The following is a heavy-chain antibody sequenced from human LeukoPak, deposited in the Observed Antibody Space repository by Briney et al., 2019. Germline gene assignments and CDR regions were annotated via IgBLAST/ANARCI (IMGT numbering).Heavy chain of an antibody. D-gene: IGHD3-3*01. CDR3: TTERWLHTGLEY. J-gene: IGHJ4*02. Sequence: GRCLRPSCAASGFTVSKAWVSCVRHAAGRWRGWVGRIISETGGGTTDYAAPVKGRFTISRDDSKNTLYLQMNSLKAEDTAVYYCTTERWLHTGLEYWGQGALVTVSS. CDR1: GFTVSKAW. CDR2: IISETGGGTT. V-gene: IGHV3-15*01.